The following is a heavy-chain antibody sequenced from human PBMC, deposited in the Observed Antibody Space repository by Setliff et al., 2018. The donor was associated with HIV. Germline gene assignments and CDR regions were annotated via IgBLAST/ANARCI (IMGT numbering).Heavy chain of an antibody. CDR1: VFTFSTYA. CDR3: AKDPFKTTGGVDY. D-gene: IGHD4-4*01. V-gene: IGHV3-30*04. Sequence: GGSLRLSCSASVFTFSTYAMHWVRQAPGKGLEWVAVISDDGSNKYYADSVKGRFTISRDNSKNTLYLQMDSLRVEDTAIYYCAKDPFKTTGGVDYWGQGTLVTVSS. J-gene: IGHJ4*02. CDR2: ISDDGSNK.